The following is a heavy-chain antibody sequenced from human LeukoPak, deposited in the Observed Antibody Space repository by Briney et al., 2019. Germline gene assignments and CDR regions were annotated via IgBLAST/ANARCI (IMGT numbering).Heavy chain of an antibody. CDR2: ISGSGNYI. CDR1: GFNFSSYT. V-gene: IGHV3-21*01. D-gene: IGHD5-18*01. CDR3: ARAAPKRGYTFGFDF. J-gene: IGHJ5*01. Sequence: GGSLRLSCTASGFNFSSYTMNWVRQAPGKGLEGVSSISGSGNYIYYAESLKGRFTVSRDNAKKSVYLQINSIRADDTAMFFCARAAPKRGYTFGFDFWGQGTLVTVSS.